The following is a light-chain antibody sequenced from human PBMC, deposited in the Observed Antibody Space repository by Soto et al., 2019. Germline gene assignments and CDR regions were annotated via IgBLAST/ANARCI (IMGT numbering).Light chain of an antibody. J-gene: IGKJ4*01. CDR1: QPINKF. CDR2: GAS. Sequence: IQMNQSPSSLSASVGDRVTITCRASQPINKFLNWFQNKPGEAPKRLIYGASILQDGVPSRFSGSGSGTDYTLTISGLQTEDVGTYYCQQSHRLPLTFGGGTKVDIK. CDR3: QQSHRLPLT. V-gene: IGKV1-39*01.